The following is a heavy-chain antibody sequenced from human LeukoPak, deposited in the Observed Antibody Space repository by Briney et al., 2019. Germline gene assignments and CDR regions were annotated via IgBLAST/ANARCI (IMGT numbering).Heavy chain of an antibody. CDR2: INWNGGST. Sequence: AGSLRLSCAASGFTFDDYGMSWVRQAPGKGLEWVSGINWNGGSTGYADSVKGRFTISRDNAKNSLYLQMNSLRAEDTALYYCARLGVGATRDAFDIWGQGTMVTVSS. V-gene: IGHV3-20*04. CDR3: ARLGVGATRDAFDI. D-gene: IGHD1-26*01. J-gene: IGHJ3*02. CDR1: GFTFDDYG.